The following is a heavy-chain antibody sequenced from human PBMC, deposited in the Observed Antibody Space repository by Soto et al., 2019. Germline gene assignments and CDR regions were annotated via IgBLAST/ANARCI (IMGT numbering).Heavy chain of an antibody. CDR1: GGSISSGGYS. Sequence: QLQLQESGSGLVKPSQTLSLTCAVSGGSISSGGYSWSWFRQPPGKGLEWIGYIYHSGSTYYNPSLQSLVPISVDRSKNQFSLKLSSVTAADTAVYYCARVSTSGYAIDYWGKGTLVTVSS. J-gene: IGHJ4*02. CDR3: ARVSTSGYAIDY. CDR2: IYHSGST. V-gene: IGHV4-30-2*01. D-gene: IGHD2-2*01.